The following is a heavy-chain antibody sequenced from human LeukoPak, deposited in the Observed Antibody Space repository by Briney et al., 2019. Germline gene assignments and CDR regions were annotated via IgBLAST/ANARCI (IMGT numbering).Heavy chain of an antibody. Sequence: GGSLRLSCVASGLAFSYYDMHWVRQPPGKGLEWVSAIGTAGVTYYTDSAMGRFTIYRENARKSLYLQMNNLRVGDTAVYYCATGGAPAGYAYHLWGQGTMVTVSS. J-gene: IGHJ3*01. CDR2: IGTAGVT. CDR1: GLAFSYYD. V-gene: IGHV3-13*04. CDR3: ATGGAPAGYAYHL. D-gene: IGHD6-13*01.